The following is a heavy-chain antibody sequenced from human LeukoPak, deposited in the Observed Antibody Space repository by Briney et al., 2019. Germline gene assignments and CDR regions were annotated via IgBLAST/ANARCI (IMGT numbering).Heavy chain of an antibody. V-gene: IGHV4-59*01. CDR1: GGSISSYY. J-gene: IGHJ6*02. D-gene: IGHD3-10*01. CDR3: VRAYGSGSSTYYYYYYGMDV. Sequence: SETLSLTCTVSGGSISSYYWSWIRQPPGKGLEWIGYIYYSGSTNYNPSLKSRVTISVDTSKNQFSLKLSSVTAADTAVYYCVRAYGSGSSTYYYYYYGMDVWGQGTTVTVSS. CDR2: IYYSGST.